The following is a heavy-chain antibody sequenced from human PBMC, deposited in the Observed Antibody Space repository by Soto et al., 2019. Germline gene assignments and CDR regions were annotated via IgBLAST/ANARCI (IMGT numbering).Heavy chain of an antibody. Sequence: PGGSLRLSCAASGFTFSSYEMNWVRQAPGKGLEWVSSISSSSSYIYYADSVKGRFTISRDNAKNSLYLQMNSLRAEDTAVYYCARGLSSSWSSKNTPLDYWGQGTLVTVSS. CDR2: ISSSSSYI. V-gene: IGHV3-21*01. J-gene: IGHJ4*02. D-gene: IGHD6-13*01. CDR1: GFTFSSYE. CDR3: ARGLSSSWSSKNTPLDY.